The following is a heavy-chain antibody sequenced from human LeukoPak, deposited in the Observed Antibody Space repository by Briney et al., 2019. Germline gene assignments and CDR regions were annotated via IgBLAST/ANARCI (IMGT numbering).Heavy chain of an antibody. CDR2: IYHSGST. V-gene: IGHV4-4*02. CDR3: ARDQQYHRPAGWFDP. J-gene: IGHJ5*02. CDR1: GGSISSSNW. D-gene: IGHD1-14*01. Sequence: PSETLSLTCAVSGGSISSSNWWSWVRQLPGKGLEWIGEIYHSGSTNYNPSLKSRVTISVDKSKNQFSLKLSSVTAADTAVYYCARDQQYHRPAGWFDPWGQGTLVTVSS.